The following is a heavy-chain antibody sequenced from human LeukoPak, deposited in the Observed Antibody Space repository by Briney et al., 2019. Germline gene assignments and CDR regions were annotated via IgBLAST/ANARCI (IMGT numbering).Heavy chain of an antibody. J-gene: IGHJ3*02. CDR2: ISSSSSTI. V-gene: IGHV3-48*04. Sequence: PGGSLRLSCAASGFTFSSYSMNWVRQAPGKGLEWVSYISSSSSTIYYADSVKGRFTISRDNAKNSLYLQMNSLRAEDTAVYYCASYSSGYYLNDAFNIWGQGTMVTVSS. D-gene: IGHD3-22*01. CDR3: ASYSSGYYLNDAFNI. CDR1: GFTFSSYS.